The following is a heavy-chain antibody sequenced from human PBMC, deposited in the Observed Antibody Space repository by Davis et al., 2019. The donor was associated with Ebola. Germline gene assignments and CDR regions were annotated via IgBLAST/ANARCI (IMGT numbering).Heavy chain of an antibody. CDR2: ISAYNGNT. J-gene: IGHJ6*02. D-gene: IGHD6-13*01. CDR1: GYTFTSYG. V-gene: IGHV1-18*01. Sequence: ASVKVSCKASGYTFTSYGISWVRQAPGQGLEWMGWISAYNGNTNYAQKLQGRVTMTTDTSTSTAYMELRSLRSDDTAVYYCARDEMAAAGTHYYYGMDVWGQGTTVTVSS. CDR3: ARDEMAAAGTHYYYGMDV.